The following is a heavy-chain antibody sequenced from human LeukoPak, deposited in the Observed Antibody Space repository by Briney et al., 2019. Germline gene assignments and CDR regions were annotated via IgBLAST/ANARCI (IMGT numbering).Heavy chain of an antibody. D-gene: IGHD2-2*01. CDR1: GFTFSTYA. Sequence: GGSLRLSCAASGFTFSTYAMYWVRRTPGKGLEYVSVISGNGVATHYATSVRGRFTISRDNSKNTLYLQMDSLRDEDMAVYYCARDASDIVVVPAAVGPFDLWGQGTLVTVPS. V-gene: IGHV3-64*01. CDR3: ARDASDIVVVPAAVGPFDL. CDR2: ISGNGVAT. J-gene: IGHJ4*02.